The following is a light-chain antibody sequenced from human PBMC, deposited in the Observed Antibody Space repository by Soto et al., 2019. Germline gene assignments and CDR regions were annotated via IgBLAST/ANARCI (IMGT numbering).Light chain of an antibody. CDR2: GAS. Sequence: DIQMTQSPSSLSASVGDRVTITCRASQGINSYVAWYQQKPGKVPKLLIYGASTLQSGVPSRFSGSGSVTEFTLTISSLHPEDVATYYCQRKTFGQGTTVDI. J-gene: IGKJ1*01. CDR3: QRKT. CDR1: QGINSY. V-gene: IGKV1-27*01.